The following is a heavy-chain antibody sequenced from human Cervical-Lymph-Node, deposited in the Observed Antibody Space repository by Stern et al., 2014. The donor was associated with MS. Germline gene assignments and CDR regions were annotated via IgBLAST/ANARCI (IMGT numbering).Heavy chain of an antibody. V-gene: IGHV1-58*01. D-gene: IGHD5-18*01. CDR2: VVFLHGDV. J-gene: IGHJ5*02. CDR3: ASERYTYYDDQRPPGGFDP. CDR1: GITFSQSA. Sequence: MQLVESGPEVKKPGTSVKVSCKASGITFSQSAVQWLRQARGQRPEWIGWVVFLHGDVNYAPTFQERVTITRDMSTRTVYMELRSLRSEDTAVYYCASERYTYYDDQRPPGGFDPWGQGTLVTVSS.